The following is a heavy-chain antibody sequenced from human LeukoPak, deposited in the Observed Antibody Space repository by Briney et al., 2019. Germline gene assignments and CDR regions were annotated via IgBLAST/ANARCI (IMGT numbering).Heavy chain of an antibody. Sequence: SETLSLTCTVSGGSISSYYWSWIRQPAGKGLEWIGRIYTSGSTNYNPSLKSRVTMSVDTSKNQFSLKLSSVTAADTAVYYCARDQALAAAGNYYYYGMDVWGQGTTVTVSS. CDR3: ARDQALAAAGNYYYYGMDV. D-gene: IGHD6-13*01. J-gene: IGHJ6*02. V-gene: IGHV4-4*07. CDR1: GGSISSYY. CDR2: IYTSGST.